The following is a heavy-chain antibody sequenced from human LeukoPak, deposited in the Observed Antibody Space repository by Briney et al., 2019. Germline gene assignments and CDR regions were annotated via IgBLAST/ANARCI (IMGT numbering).Heavy chain of an antibody. D-gene: IGHD3-22*01. V-gene: IGHV7-4-1*02. J-gene: IGHJ4*02. Sequence: ASVKVSCKGSGYTFTKYAISWVRQAPGQGLEYMGWIDTNTGNPTYAQGFTGRFVFSLDTPVSTAYLQISSLKAEDSAIYFCANCYDSSGFFAYWGQGTLVTVSS. CDR2: IDTNTGNP. CDR1: GYTFTKYA. CDR3: ANCYDSSGFFAY.